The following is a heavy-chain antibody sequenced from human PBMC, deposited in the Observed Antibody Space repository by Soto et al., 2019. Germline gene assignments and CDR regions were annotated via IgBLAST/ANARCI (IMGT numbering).Heavy chain of an antibody. CDR3: TRQVPYSLGPQPDC. CDR2: IYPADSDA. D-gene: IGHD4-4*01. J-gene: IGHJ4*02. V-gene: IGHV5-51*01. CDR1: GYAFTNYW. Sequence: HGESLKISCTGSGYAFTNYWIGWVRQMPGKGLEWMAIIYPADSDAKYSPSFRGQVTISADKSISTIYLQWNSLKASDTAMYYCTRQVPYSLGPQPDCWGQGTLVTVSS.